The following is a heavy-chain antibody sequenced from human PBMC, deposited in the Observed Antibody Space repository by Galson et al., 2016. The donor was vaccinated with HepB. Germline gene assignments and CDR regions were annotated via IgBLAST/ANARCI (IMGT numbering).Heavy chain of an antibody. CDR2: IYYSGRT. J-gene: IGHJ6*02. Sequence: ETLSLTCTVSGASISGYYLSWIRQPPGKGLEWIGYIYYSGRTNYNPSLKSRVTISVDTSKNQSSLKLSSLTAADTAVYYCARDDSGGWYGFHYGMDVWGQGTTVTVSS. CDR3: ARDDSGGWYGFHYGMDV. V-gene: IGHV4-59*01. CDR1: GASISGYY. D-gene: IGHD6-19*01.